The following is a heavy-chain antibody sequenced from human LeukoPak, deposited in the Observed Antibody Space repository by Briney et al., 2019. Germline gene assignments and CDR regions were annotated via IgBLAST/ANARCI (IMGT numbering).Heavy chain of an antibody. D-gene: IGHD6-6*01. J-gene: IGHJ4*02. CDR1: GFTFSTSW. Sequence: GGSLRLSSAASGFTFSTSWMTWVLQAPGKGLEWVANIKQDGSDKYYMDSVKGRFTISRDNAKNSLYLQMNSLRAEDTAVYYCAKDSGSFRFDYWGQGTLVTVSS. CDR3: AKDSGSFRFDY. CDR2: IKQDGSDK. V-gene: IGHV3-7*03.